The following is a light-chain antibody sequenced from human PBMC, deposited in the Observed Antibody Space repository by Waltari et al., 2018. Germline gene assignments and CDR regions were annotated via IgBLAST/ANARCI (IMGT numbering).Light chain of an antibody. V-gene: IGLV2-8*01. Sequence: QSALTPPPSASGSPGQSVTLSCPGTSPAIGCSNYVSWYQQHPGTAPQLLIYEVSERPSGVPDRFSGSKSGITASLTVFGLQTEDEADYYCASFAGSNTLFGGGTKLTVL. CDR2: EVS. CDR3: ASFAGSNTL. J-gene: IGLJ2*01. CDR1: SPAIGCSNY.